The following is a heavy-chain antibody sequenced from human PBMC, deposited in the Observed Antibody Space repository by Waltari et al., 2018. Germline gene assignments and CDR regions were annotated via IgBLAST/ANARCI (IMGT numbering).Heavy chain of an antibody. CDR1: GYTFTGYD. CDR2: INPNSGGT. V-gene: IGHV1-2*02. Sequence: QVQLVQSGAEVKKPGASVKVSCKAPGYTFTGYDIHWVRQAPGQGLEWMGWINPNSGGTNYAQKFQGRVTMTRDTSISTAYMELSRLRSDDTAVYYCARTKYYYDSSGYLHYWGQGTLVTVSS. D-gene: IGHD3-22*01. CDR3: ARTKYYYDSSGYLHY. J-gene: IGHJ4*02.